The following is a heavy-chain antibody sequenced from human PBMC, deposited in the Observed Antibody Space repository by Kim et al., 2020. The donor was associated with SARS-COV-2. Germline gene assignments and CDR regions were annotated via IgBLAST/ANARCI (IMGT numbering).Heavy chain of an antibody. J-gene: IGHJ4*02. CDR3: ARYGFYYGSGGVPAFDY. CDR1: GFTFSNYA. D-gene: IGHD3-10*01. CDR2: ISGSGGSK. V-gene: IGHV3-30*04. Sequence: GGSLRLSCAASGFTFSNYAMHWVRQAPGKGLEWVAVISGSGGSKYYADSVKGRFTISRDNSKNTLYLQMKSLRAEDTAVYYCARYGFYYGSGGVPAFDYWGQRALCTVSS.